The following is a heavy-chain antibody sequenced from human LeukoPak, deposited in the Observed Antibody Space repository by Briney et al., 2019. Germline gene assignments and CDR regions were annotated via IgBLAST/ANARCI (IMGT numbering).Heavy chain of an antibody. J-gene: IGHJ5*02. Sequence: SVKVSCKASGGTFSSYAISWVRQAPGQGLEWMGRIIPIFGTANYAQKFQGRVTITTDESTSTAYMELSSLRSEDTAVYYCARDGYSSGWYGGWFDPWGQGTLVTVSS. CDR3: ARDGYSSGWYGGWFDP. CDR2: IIPIFGTA. D-gene: IGHD6-19*01. CDR1: GGTFSSYA. V-gene: IGHV1-69*05.